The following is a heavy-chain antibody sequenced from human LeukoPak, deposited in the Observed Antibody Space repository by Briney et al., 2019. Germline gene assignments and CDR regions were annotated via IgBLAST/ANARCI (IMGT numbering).Heavy chain of an antibody. CDR1: GYTFTNYD. Sequence: ASVKVSCKASGYTFTNYDINWVRQATGQGLEWMGWMNPNSGNTGYAQKFQGRVTMTTDTSTSTAYMELRSLRSDDTAVYYCARMPKKYCSSTSCYNLGDYWGQGTLVTVSS. CDR2: MNPNSGNT. D-gene: IGHD2-2*01. J-gene: IGHJ4*02. CDR3: ARMPKKYCSSTSCYNLGDY. V-gene: IGHV1-8*01.